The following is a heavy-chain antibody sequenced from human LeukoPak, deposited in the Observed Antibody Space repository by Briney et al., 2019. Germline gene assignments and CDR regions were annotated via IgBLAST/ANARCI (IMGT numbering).Heavy chain of an antibody. CDR2: INPNSGGT. J-gene: IGHJ5*02. CDR1: GYTFTGYY. V-gene: IGHV1-2*04. CDR3: ARGPLVDFWSGGNWFDP. D-gene: IGHD3-3*01. Sequence: GASVKVSCKASGYTFTGYYMHWVRQAPGQGLEWMGWINPNSGGTNYAQKFQGWVTMTRDTSISTAYMELSRLRSDDTAVYYCARGPLVDFWSGGNWFDPWGQGTLVTVSS.